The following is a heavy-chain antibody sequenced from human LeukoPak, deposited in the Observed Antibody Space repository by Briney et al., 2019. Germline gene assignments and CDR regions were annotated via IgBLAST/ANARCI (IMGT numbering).Heavy chain of an antibody. CDR2: IYYSGST. CDR1: GGSISSGDYY. D-gene: IGHD5-12*01. Sequence: SETLSLTCTVSGGSISSGDYYWSWIRQPPGKGLEWIGYIYYSGSTYYNPSLKSRVTISVDTSKNQFSLKLSSVTAADTAVYYCARAGSMVATYAYGYNWFDPWGQGTLVTVSS. J-gene: IGHJ5*02. CDR3: ARAGSMVATYAYGYNWFDP. V-gene: IGHV4-30-4*01.